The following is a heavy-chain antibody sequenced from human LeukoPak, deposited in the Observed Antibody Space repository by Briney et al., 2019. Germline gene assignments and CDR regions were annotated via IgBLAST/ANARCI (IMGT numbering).Heavy chain of an antibody. D-gene: IGHD2-15*01. CDR1: GYTFTSYD. V-gene: IGHV1-8*01. Sequence: ASVKVSCKASGYTFTSYDINWVRQATGQGLEWMGWMNPNSGNTGYAQKFQGRVTMTRNTSISTAYMELSSLRSEDTAVYYCARGDCSGGSCYTAGGYWGQGALVTVSS. CDR2: MNPNSGNT. J-gene: IGHJ4*02. CDR3: ARGDCSGGSCYTAGGY.